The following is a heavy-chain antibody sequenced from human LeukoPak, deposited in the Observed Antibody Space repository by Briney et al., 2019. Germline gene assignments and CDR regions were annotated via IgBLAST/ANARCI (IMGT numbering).Heavy chain of an antibody. V-gene: IGHV4-59*01. Sequence: SETLSLTCTVSGGSISSYYWSWIRQPPGGGLEWIGYIYYSGSTNYNPSLKRRVTIALDTSKSQFSLKLRSVTAADTAVYYCARSGLDSRYYFGMDVWGQGTTVTVSS. CDR1: GGSISSYY. D-gene: IGHD5-12*01. CDR3: ARSGLDSRYYFGMDV. CDR2: IYYSGST. J-gene: IGHJ6*02.